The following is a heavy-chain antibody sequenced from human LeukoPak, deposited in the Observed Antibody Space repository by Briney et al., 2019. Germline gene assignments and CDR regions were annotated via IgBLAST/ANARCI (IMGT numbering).Heavy chain of an antibody. D-gene: IGHD2-2*01. V-gene: IGHV4-61*02. CDR1: GGSISSGSYY. CDR2: IYTSGST. CDR3: ATDGGCSSTSCNDYGMDV. J-gene: IGHJ6*04. Sequence: PSQTLSLTCTVSGGSISSGSYYWSWIRQPAGKGLEWIGRIYTSGSTNYNPSLKSRVTISVDTSKNQFSLKLSSVTAADTAVYYCATDGGCSSTSCNDYGMDVWGKGTTVTVSS.